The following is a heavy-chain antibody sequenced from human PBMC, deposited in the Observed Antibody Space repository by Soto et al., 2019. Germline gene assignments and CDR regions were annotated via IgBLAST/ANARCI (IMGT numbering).Heavy chain of an antibody. J-gene: IGHJ6*02. Sequence: PSETLSLTCTVSGDSSVSSSSYYWGWIRQPPGKGLEWIGSIYYTGNTFYSASFRSRPTISVDTSKSQFSLKLRSVTAADTATYYCASEVSSTDGLDVWGQGTTVTVSS. CDR3: ASEVSSTDGLDV. CDR2: IYYTGNT. V-gene: IGHV4-39*01. CDR1: GDSSVSSSSYY. D-gene: IGHD2-15*01.